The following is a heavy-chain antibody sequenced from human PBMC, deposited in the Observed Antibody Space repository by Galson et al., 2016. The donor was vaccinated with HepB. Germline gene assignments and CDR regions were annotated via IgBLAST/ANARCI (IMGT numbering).Heavy chain of an antibody. CDR2: ISYDGSNK. CDR1: GFTFSTYA. J-gene: IGHJ4*02. CDR3: AREDSSGHYYFDY. D-gene: IGHD3-22*01. Sequence: SLRLSRAASGFTFSTYAMHWVRQAPGKGLEWVALISYDGSNKYYADPVKGRFTISRDNSKNTLYLQMNSLRAEDTAVYYCAREDSSGHYYFDYWGQGTLVTVSS. V-gene: IGHV3-30*04.